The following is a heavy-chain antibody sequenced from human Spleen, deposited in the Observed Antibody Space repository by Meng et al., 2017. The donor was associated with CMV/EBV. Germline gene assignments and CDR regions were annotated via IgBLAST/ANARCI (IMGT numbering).Heavy chain of an antibody. V-gene: IGHV3-23*03. Sequence: GESLKISCAASGFTVSSNYMTWVRQAPGKGLDWVSVTYSGGSSTYYADSVKGRFTISRDNSKNTLYLQMNSLRAEDTAIYYCAKDRGWDLLQNVYFDNWGQGTLVTVSS. CDR2: TYSGGSST. CDR3: AKDRGWDLLQNVYFDN. J-gene: IGHJ4*02. D-gene: IGHD1-26*01. CDR1: GFTVSSNY.